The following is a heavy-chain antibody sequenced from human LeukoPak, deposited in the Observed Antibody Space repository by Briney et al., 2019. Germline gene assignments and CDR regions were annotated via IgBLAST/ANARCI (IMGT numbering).Heavy chain of an antibody. CDR2: INTNTGNP. CDR3: ARGSLYYYYYYMDV. CDR1: GYTFTSFA. J-gene: IGHJ6*03. V-gene: IGHV7-4-1*02. Sequence: GASVNISCKASGYTFTSFAIIWVRQAPGQGLEWMGWINTNTGNPTYAQGFTGRFVLSFDTSFSTAYLQISSLKADDSAVYYCARGSLYYYYYYMDVWGTGTTVTVSS.